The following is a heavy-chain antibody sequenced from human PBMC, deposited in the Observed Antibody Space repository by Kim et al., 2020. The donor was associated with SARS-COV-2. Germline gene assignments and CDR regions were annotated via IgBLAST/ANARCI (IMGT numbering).Heavy chain of an antibody. CDR1: GFTFSSYG. J-gene: IGHJ6*02. V-gene: IGHV3-30*03. D-gene: IGHD2-2*01. CDR2: ISYDGSNK. Sequence: GGSLRLSCAASGFTFSSYGMYWVRQAPGKGLEWVAVISYDGSNKYYADSVKGRFTISRDNSKNTLYLQMNSLRAEDTAVYYCASNGGVIVVVPAAYYYYGMDVWGQGTTVTVSS. CDR3: ASNGGVIVVVPAAYYYYGMDV.